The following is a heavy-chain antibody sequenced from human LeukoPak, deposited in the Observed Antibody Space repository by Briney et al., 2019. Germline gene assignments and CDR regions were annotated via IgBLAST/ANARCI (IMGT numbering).Heavy chain of an antibody. D-gene: IGHD3-9*01. J-gene: IGHJ4*02. CDR1: GGSFSGYY. V-gene: IGHV4-34*01. CDR3: AGVDEYDILTQVLDY. Sequence: SETLSLTCAVYGGSFSGYYWIWLRQPPGKALEWIGEINHSGSTNYNPSLTGRVNISVDTSKNQCSLKLSSAAAADTAVYYCAGVDEYDILTQVLDYWGQGTLVTVSS. CDR2: INHSGST.